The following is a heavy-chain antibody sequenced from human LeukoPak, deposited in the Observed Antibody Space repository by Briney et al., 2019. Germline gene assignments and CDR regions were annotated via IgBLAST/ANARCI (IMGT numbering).Heavy chain of an antibody. D-gene: IGHD4-23*01. CDR3: ARSSGGNPYYYGMDV. J-gene: IGHJ6*02. CDR1: GFTVSSNY. CDR2: IYSGGST. V-gene: IGHV3-53*01. Sequence: GGSLRLSCAASGFTVSSNYMSWVRQAPGKGLEWVPVIYSGGSTYYADSVKGRFTISRDNSKNTLYLQMNSLRAEDTAVYYCARSSGGNPYYYGMDVWGQGTTVTVSS.